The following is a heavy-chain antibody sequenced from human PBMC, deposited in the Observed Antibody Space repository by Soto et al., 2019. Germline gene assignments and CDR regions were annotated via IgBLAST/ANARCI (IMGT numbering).Heavy chain of an antibody. CDR2: IYPGDSDT. CDR3: ARFVRYFDWLTYYYYGMDA. J-gene: IGHJ6*02. Sequence: XESLKISCKGSGYSFTSYWIGWVRQMPGKGLEWMGIIYPGDSDTRYSPSFQGQVTISADKSISTAYLQWSSLKASDTAMYYCARFVRYFDWLTYYYYGMDAWGQGTTVTVSS. V-gene: IGHV5-51*01. CDR1: GYSFTSYW. D-gene: IGHD3-9*01.